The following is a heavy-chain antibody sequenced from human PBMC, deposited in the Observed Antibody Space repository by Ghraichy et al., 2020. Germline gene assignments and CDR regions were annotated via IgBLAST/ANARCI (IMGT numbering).Heavy chain of an antibody. J-gene: IGHJ6*02. CDR3: ARARPPRTPYGMDV. D-gene: IGHD1-14*01. CDR1: GYTFTGYY. CDR2: INPNSGGT. Sequence: ASVKVSCKASGYTFTGYYMHWVRQAPGQGLEWMGWINPNSGGTNYAQKFQGRVTMTRDTSISTAYMELSRLRSDDTAVYYCARARPPRTPYGMDVWGQGTTVTVSS. V-gene: IGHV1-2*02.